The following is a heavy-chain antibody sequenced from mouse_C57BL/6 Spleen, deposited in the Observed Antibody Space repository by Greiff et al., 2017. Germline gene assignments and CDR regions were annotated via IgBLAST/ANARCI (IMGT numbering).Heavy chain of an antibody. D-gene: IGHD3-2*02. CDR1: GFTFSSYA. CDR3: ARVAQATGYAMDY. V-gene: IGHV5-4*01. Sequence: DVQLVESGGGLVKPGGSLKLSCAASGFTFSSYAMSWVRQTPEKRLEWVATISDGGSYTYYPDNVKGRFTISRDNAKNNLYLQMSHLKSEDTAMYYCARVAQATGYAMDYWGQGTSVTVSS. J-gene: IGHJ4*01. CDR2: ISDGGSYT.